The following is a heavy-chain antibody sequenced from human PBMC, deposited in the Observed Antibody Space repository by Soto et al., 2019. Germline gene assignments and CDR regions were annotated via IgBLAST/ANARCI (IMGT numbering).Heavy chain of an antibody. J-gene: IGHJ4*02. D-gene: IGHD1-7*01. CDR1: GFTFSSYG. V-gene: IGHV3-30*18. CDR3: AKDDNWNSFFVY. Sequence: QVQLVESGGDVVQPGRSLRLSCAASGFTFSSYGMHWVRQAPGKGLEWVAVISYDGSNKYYADSVKGRFTISRDNSKNTLYLQMNSLRAEDTAVYYCAKDDNWNSFFVYWGQGTLVTVSS. CDR2: ISYDGSNK.